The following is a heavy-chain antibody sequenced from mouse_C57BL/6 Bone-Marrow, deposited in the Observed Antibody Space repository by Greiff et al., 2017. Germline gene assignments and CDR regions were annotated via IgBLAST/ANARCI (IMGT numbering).Heavy chain of an antibody. V-gene: IGHV2-2*01. CDR3: ASSLFAD. CDR1: GFSLTSYG. J-gene: IGHJ3*01. CDR2: IWSGGST. Sequence: QVQLKESGPGLVQPSQSLSITCTVSGFSLTSYGVHWVRQSPGKGLEWLGVIWSGGSTDYNAAFISRLSISKAKSKSQFFFKMNSLQVDDTAIYYCASSLFADWGQGTLVTVSA.